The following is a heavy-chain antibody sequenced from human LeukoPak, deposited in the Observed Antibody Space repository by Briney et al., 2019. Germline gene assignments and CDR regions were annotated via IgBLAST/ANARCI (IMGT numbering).Heavy chain of an antibody. CDR2: ISSSSSNI. D-gene: IGHD4-17*01. V-gene: IGHV3-48*01. CDR3: ARDLDYVHALDI. CDR1: GFTLSSDN. Sequence: GGSLRLSCAAFGFTLSSDNMTWVRQAPGKGLEWVSYISSSSSNIDYADSVKGRFTISRHNAKNSLFLQMNSLRAEDTAVYYCARDLDYVHALDIWGQGTVVTVSS. J-gene: IGHJ3*02.